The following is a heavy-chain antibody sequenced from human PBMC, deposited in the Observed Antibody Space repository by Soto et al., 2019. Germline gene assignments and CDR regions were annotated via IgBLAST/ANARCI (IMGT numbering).Heavy chain of an antibody. CDR3: ASGKGGSYYQFDY. D-gene: IGHD1-26*01. J-gene: IGHJ4*02. CDR1: GYTFTSYA. V-gene: IGHV1-3*01. Sequence: ASEKVSCKASGYTFTSYAMHWVRQAPGQRLEWMGWINAGNGNTKYSQKFQGRVTITRDTSASTAYMELSSLRSEDTAVYYCASGKGGSYYQFDYWGQGTLVTVSS. CDR2: INAGNGNT.